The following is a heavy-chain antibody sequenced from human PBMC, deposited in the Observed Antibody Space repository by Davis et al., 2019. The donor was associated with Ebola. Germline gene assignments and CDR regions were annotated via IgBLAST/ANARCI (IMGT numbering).Heavy chain of an antibody. D-gene: IGHD3-3*01. CDR1: GFIFRNYV. Sequence: PGGSLRLSCETSGFIFRNYVMSWVRQAPGKGLEWVSTFGTGGDTYYADSVKGRFTISRDNSKNTLYLQMSSLRAEDTAVYYCAKPIVGTYFDGFDIWGQGTLVTVSS. CDR3: AKPIVGTYFDGFDI. J-gene: IGHJ3*02. V-gene: IGHV3-23*01. CDR2: FGTGGDT.